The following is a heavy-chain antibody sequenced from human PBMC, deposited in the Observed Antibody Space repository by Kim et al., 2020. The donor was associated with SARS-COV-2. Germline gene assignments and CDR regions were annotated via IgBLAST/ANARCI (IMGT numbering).Heavy chain of an antibody. J-gene: IGHJ3*01. CDR1: GFTFSSYA. V-gene: IGHV3-23*01. Sequence: GGSLRLSCAASGFTFSSYAMNWVRQAPGKGLEWVSGIRGGGGSTYYADSVKGRFTISRDNSRNTLYLQMNSLRAEDTAVYYCAKDYSRAGGLLDAFDFWGPGTMVTVSS. CDR3: AKDYSRAGGLLDAFDF. D-gene: IGHD4-4*01. CDR2: IRGGGGST.